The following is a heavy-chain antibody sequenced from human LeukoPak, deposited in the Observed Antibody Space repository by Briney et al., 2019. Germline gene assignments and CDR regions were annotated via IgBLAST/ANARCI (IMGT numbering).Heavy chain of an antibody. D-gene: IGHD5-12*01. CDR1: GISFNNYG. CDR2: ISNGGHHT. CDR3: AKVISSYSGYDSY. Sequence: PGGSLRLSCAASGISFNNYGMSWVRQAPGKGLEWVSSISNGGHHTYYADSVRGRSTISRDNSKNTLYLQMDSLRAADTAVYYCAKVISSYSGYDSYWGQGTLVTVSS. J-gene: IGHJ4*02. V-gene: IGHV3-23*01.